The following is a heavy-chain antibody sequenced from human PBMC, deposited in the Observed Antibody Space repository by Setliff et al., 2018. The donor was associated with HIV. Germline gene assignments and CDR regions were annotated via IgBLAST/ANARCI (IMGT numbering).Heavy chain of an antibody. CDR2: LHHRRYS. Sequence: SETLSLTCSLTGASLSSDGDYWVWIRQSPGRGLEWLGSLHHRRYSLYSPSFRSRTTISVDTSKSQFFLNLTSVRPTDTGIYYCARRASATSWYPNWFDPWGQGLLVTVSS. CDR1: GASLSSDGDY. V-gene: IGHV4-39*01. D-gene: IGHD1-20*01. J-gene: IGHJ5*02. CDR3: ARRASATSWYPNWFDP.